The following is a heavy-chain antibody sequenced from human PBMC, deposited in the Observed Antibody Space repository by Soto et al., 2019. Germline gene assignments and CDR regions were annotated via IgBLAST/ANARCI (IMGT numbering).Heavy chain of an antibody. CDR3: ASFRPNCGFDY. CDR2: IYYSGST. J-gene: IGHJ4*02. Sequence: NLSATLSLTCTFSGGSISSGGYYWSWIRQHPGKGLEWIGYIYYSGSTYYNPSLKSRVTISVDTSKNQFSLKLSSVTAADTAVYYCASFRPNCGFDYWGQGTLVTVSS. CDR1: GGSISSGGYY. D-gene: IGHD1-1*01. V-gene: IGHV4-31*03.